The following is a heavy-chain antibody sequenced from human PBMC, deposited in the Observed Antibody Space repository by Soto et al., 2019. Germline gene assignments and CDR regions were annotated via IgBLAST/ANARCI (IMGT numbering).Heavy chain of an antibody. CDR1: GYSFTNYW. Sequence: GESLKISCKGSGYSFTNYWIGWVRQMPGKGLEWMGIIYPCDSDTRYSPSFQGQVTISADKSISTAYLQWSSLKASDTAMYYCARAMVRGVNTFDYWGQGTLVTVSS. CDR3: ARAMVRGVNTFDY. V-gene: IGHV5-51*01. CDR2: IYPCDSDT. J-gene: IGHJ4*02. D-gene: IGHD3-10*01.